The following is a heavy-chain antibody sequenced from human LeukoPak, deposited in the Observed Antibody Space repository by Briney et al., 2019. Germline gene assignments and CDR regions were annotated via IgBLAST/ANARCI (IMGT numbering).Heavy chain of an antibody. CDR2: TSNGGSS. D-gene: IGHD5-18*01. Sequence: SETLSLTCTVSGGSISGYYWSWVRQPPGKGLEWIGYTSNGGSSSYNPSLKSRGTMSVDTSKRQFSLNLTSVTAADTAVYYCAGAQRGYTHGYLGGGYFDYWGQGTLVTVSS. J-gene: IGHJ4*02. V-gene: IGHV4-59*12. CDR3: AGAQRGYTHGYLGGGYFDY. CDR1: GGSISGYY.